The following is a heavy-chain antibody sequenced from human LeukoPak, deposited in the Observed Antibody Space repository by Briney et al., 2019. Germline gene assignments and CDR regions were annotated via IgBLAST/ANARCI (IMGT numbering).Heavy chain of an antibody. CDR1: GFTFSSYW. Sequence: GGSLRLSCAASGFTFSSYWMHWVRQAPGKGLVWVSRINSDGSSTSYADFVKGRFTISRDNAKNTLYLQMNSLRAEDTAVYYCARWGYCSGGSRYPDALDYWGQGTLVTVSS. J-gene: IGHJ4*02. CDR2: INSDGSST. CDR3: ARWGYCSGGSRYPDALDY. D-gene: IGHD2-15*01. V-gene: IGHV3-74*01.